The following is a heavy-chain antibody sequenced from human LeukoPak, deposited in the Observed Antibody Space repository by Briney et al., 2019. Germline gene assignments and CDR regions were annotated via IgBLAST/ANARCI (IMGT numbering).Heavy chain of an antibody. CDR3: ARLSSSSLFDY. CDR2: IYYSGST. J-gene: IGHJ4*02. CDR1: GGSISSSSYY. V-gene: IGHV4-39*07. Sequence: SETLSLTCTVSGGSISSSSYYWGWIRQPPGKGLEWIGSIYYSGSTYYNPSLKSRVTISVDTSKNQFSLKLSSVTAADTAVYYCARLSSSSLFDYWGQGTLVTVSS. D-gene: IGHD6-6*01.